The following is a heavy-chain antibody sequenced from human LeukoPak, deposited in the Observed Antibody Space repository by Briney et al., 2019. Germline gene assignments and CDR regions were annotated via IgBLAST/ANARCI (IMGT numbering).Heavy chain of an antibody. V-gene: IGHV3-53*01. D-gene: IGHD6-19*01. CDR1: DFTVSSHH. CDR3: ARCQGIAMADFRGDYYYCYMDV. Sequence: GGSLRLSCVVSDFTVSSHHMAWVRQVPGKGLEWLSIIYSGGKSHNADSLKGRFTVSKDNFRNTVFLEMNSLRADDTAVYYCARCQGIAMADFRGDYYYCYMDVWGKGTTVSVPS. CDR2: IYSGGKS. J-gene: IGHJ6*03.